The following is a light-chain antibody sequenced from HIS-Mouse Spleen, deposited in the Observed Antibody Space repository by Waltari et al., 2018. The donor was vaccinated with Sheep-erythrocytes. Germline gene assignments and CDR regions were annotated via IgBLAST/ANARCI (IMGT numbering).Light chain of an antibody. J-gene: IGLJ1*01. V-gene: IGLV2-11*01. CDR1: SLAVGCSNY. CDR2: DVS. CDR3: CSYAGSYNHV. Sequence: QSALTQPRSVSGSPGQSVTISCPGTSLAVGCSNYLSWYQQHPGKAPKLMIYDVSKRPSGVPDRFSGSKSGNTASLTISGLQAEDEADYYCCSYAGSYNHVFATGTKVTVL.